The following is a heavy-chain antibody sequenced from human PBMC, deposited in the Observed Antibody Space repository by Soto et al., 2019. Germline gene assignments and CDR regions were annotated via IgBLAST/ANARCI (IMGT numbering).Heavy chain of an antibody. CDR1: GFTFSRHA. CDR2: VSKDGSVK. CDR3: VRSRSGAVADSFDL. Sequence: GSLRLSCEGSGFTFSRHALHWVRQAPGKGLEWVAVVSKDGSVKYWIESVKGRFTLSRDNSENTVYLEMNSLRPEDTGVYYCVRSRSGAVADSFDLWGQGTLVTVSS. J-gene: IGHJ4*02. D-gene: IGHD3-10*01. V-gene: IGHV3-30-3*01.